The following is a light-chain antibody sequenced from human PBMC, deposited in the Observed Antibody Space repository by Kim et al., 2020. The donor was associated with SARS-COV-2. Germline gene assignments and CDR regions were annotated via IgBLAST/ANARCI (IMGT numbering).Light chain of an antibody. V-gene: IGKV3-15*01. CDR2: GAS. CDR3: QQYKNWPLT. J-gene: IGKJ2*01. Sequence: EIVMTQSPATLSVSPGERATLSCRASQSVSSNLAWYQQKPGQAPRLLMYGASTRASDIPARFSGSGSGTEFTLTISSLQSEDFAVYYCQQYKNWPLTFGQGTKLEI. CDR1: QSVSSN.